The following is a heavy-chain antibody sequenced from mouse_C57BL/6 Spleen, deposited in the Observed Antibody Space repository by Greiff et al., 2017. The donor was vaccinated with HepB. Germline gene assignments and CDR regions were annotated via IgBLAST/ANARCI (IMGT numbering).Heavy chain of an antibody. CDR3: AREGELGRYFDV. D-gene: IGHD4-1*01. CDR2: ISYDGSN. V-gene: IGHV3-6*01. CDR1: GYSITSGYY. Sequence: ESGPGLVKPSQSLSLTCSVTGYSITSGYYWNWIRQFPGNKLEWMGYISYDGSNNYNPSLKNRISITRDTSKNQFFLKLNSVTTEDTATYYCAREGELGRYFDVWGTGTTVTVSS. J-gene: IGHJ1*03.